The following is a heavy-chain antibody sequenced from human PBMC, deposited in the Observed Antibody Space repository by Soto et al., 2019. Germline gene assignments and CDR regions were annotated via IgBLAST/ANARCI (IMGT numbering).Heavy chain of an antibody. CDR3: AKGFWYFYGMDV. CDR2: ITGSGGST. CDR1: GFTFSSYA. V-gene: IGHV3-23*01. Sequence: EVQLLESGGGLVQPGGSLRLSCAASGFTFSSYAMSWVRQAPGKGREWVSGITGSGGSTSYAGSVKGRFTISRDNSKNTLYLQMNSLRAEDTAIYYCAKGFWYFYGMDVWGQGTTVTVSS. J-gene: IGHJ6*02. D-gene: IGHD3-3*01.